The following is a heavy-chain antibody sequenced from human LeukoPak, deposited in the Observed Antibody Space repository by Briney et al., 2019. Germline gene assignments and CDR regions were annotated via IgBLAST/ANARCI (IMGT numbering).Heavy chain of an antibody. V-gene: IGHV3-23*01. D-gene: IGHD6-13*01. Sequence: GGSLRLSCAASGFTFSNYAMSWVRQAPGKGLEWVSAISGSGGTTYYADSVKGRFTISRDNSNNTLYLQMSSLRAGDTAVYYCARHTGSTWSTGYWGQGTLVTVSS. CDR2: ISGSGGTT. CDR1: GFTFSNYA. CDR3: ARHTGSTWSTGY. J-gene: IGHJ4*02.